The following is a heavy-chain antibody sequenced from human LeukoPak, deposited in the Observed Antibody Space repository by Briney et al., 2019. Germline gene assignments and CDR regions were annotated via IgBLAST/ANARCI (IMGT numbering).Heavy chain of an antibody. V-gene: IGHV4-31*03. D-gene: IGHD3-3*01. Sequence: SETLSLTCTVSGGSISSGNYYWSWIRQHPGKGLEWIGYICYSGGTYYNPSLESRVTISVDTSKNQFSLKLSSVTAADTAVYYCASGGYDFWSGEGDDAFDIWGQGTMVTVSS. J-gene: IGHJ3*02. CDR3: ASGGYDFWSGEGDDAFDI. CDR1: GGSISSGNYY. CDR2: ICYSGGT.